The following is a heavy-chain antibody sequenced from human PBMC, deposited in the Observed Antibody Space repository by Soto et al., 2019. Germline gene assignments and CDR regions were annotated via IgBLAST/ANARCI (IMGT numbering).Heavy chain of an antibody. CDR2: IYYSGST. V-gene: IGHV4-31*03. Sequence: QVQLQASGPGLVKPSQTLSLTCTVSGGSISSSGYYWSWIRQHPGKGLEWIGYIYYSGSTYYNPSLKSRVTISIDTSKNQFSLKLSSVTAADTAVYYCARHASLSYCGGDCAPGYFQHWGQGTLVTVSS. CDR3: ARHASLSYCGGDCAPGYFQH. J-gene: IGHJ1*01. CDR1: GGSISSSGYY. D-gene: IGHD2-21*02.